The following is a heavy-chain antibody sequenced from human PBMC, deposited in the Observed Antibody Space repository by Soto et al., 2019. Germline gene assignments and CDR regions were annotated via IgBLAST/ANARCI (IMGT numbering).Heavy chain of an antibody. D-gene: IGHD1-1*01. V-gene: IGHV4-61*01. CDR2: IYYNGNT. CDR1: GGSVSSGSYY. J-gene: IGHJ4*02. Sequence: SSETLSLTCAVSGGSVSSGSYYWSWIRQPPGKGLEWIGYIYYNGNTDYNPSLTSRVTISIDTSKNQFSLKLTSVTAADTAVYYCARERTGDPTFFDYWGQGTLVTVSS. CDR3: ARERTGDPTFFDY.